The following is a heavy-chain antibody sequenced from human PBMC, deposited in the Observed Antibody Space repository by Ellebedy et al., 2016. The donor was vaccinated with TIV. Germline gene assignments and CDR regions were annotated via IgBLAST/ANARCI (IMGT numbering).Heavy chain of an antibody. J-gene: IGHJ4*02. D-gene: IGHD6-19*01. CDR2: ISYDGSNK. CDR3: ARAVAGTEDY. V-gene: IGHV3-30-3*01. CDR1: GFTFSSYA. Sequence: GGSLRLXCAASGFTFSSYAMHWVRQAPGKGLEWVAVISYDGSNKYYADSVKGRFTISRDNSKNTLYLQMNSLRAEDTAVYYCARAVAGTEDYWGQGTLVTVSS.